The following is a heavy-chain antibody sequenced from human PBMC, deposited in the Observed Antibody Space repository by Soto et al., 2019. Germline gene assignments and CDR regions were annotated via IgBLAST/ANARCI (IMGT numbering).Heavy chain of an antibody. CDR2: ISTYNVNR. D-gene: IGHD1-26*01. V-gene: IGHV1-18*01. CDR1: GYTFSNYG. CDR3: ARTRDSGSYYVFGDFDS. J-gene: IGHJ4*02. Sequence: ASVKVSCKAAGYTFSNYGISWVRQAPGQGLEWMGWISTYNVNRNYAQKLQGRVTMTADTSTNAAYMELRSLRSDDTAVYYCARTRDSGSYYVFGDFDSWGQGTLVTVSS.